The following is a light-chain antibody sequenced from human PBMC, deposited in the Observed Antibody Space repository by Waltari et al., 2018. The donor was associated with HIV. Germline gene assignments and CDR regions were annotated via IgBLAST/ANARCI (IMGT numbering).Light chain of an antibody. J-gene: IGKJ1*01. CDR1: HSISSW. V-gene: IGKV1-5*03. Sequence: DIQMTQSPSTLSASVGDRVTITCRASHSISSWLAWYQQKPGKAPKLLIYKASSLESGVPSRFSGSGSGTEFTLTISSLQPDDFATYYCQQYNSYSGTFGQGTKVEIK. CDR2: KAS. CDR3: QQYNSYSGT.